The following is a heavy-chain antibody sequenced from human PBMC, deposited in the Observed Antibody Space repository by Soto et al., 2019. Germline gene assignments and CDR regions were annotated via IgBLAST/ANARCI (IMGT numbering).Heavy chain of an antibody. J-gene: IGHJ1*01. CDR3: AKDWSSSKIEYFQH. CDR1: GFTFSSYA. CDR2: ISGSGGST. V-gene: IGHV3-23*01. Sequence: PGGSLRLSCAASGFTFSSYAMSWVRQAPGKGLEWVSAISGSGGSTYYADSVKGRFTISRDNSKNTLYLQTNSLRAEDTAVYYCAKDWSSSKIEYFQHWGQGTLVTVSS. D-gene: IGHD6-13*01.